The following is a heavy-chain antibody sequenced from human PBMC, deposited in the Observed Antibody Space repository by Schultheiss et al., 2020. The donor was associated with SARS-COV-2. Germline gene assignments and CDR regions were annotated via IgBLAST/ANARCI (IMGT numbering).Heavy chain of an antibody. V-gene: IGHV1-2*06. Sequence: ASVKVSCKASGYTFTGYYMHWVRHAPGQGLEWMGRINPNSGGTNYAQKFQGRVTMTRDTSISTAYMELSRLRSDDTAVYYCASAQLVGYGMDVWGQGTTVTVSS. CDR1: GYTFTGYY. D-gene: IGHD6-6*01. CDR2: INPNSGGT. CDR3: ASAQLVGYGMDV. J-gene: IGHJ6*02.